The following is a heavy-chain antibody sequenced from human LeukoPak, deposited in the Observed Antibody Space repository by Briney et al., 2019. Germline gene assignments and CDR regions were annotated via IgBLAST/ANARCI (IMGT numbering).Heavy chain of an antibody. CDR2: ISGSGGST. CDR3: AKDASLWTYYFDY. J-gene: IGHJ4*02. V-gene: IGHV3-23*01. Sequence: GGSLRLSCAASGFTFSSYAMSWVRQAPGKGLEWVSAISGSGGSTYYADSVKGRFTISRDNSKNTLYLQMKSLRAEDTAVYYCAKDASLWTYYFDYWGQETLLTVSS. D-gene: IGHD5-18*01. CDR1: GFTFSSYA.